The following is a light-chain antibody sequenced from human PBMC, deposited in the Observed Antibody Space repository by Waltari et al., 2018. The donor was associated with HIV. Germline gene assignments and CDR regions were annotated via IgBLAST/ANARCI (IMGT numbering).Light chain of an antibody. J-gene: IGLJ3*02. CDR2: VIN. Sequence: QSVLTQPTSVSRAPGPRVTSSCTGSSSHIGAGYAVNLYQQFPGIAPRLLVHVINNRPSGVSDRFSGSKSGTSASLAITGLQAEDEADYFCQSYANNLQGSRVFGGGTRLIVL. V-gene: IGLV1-40*01. CDR1: SSHIGAGYA. CDR3: QSYANNLQGSRV.